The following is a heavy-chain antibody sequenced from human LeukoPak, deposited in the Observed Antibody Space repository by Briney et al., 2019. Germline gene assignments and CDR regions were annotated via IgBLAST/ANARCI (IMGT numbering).Heavy chain of an antibody. J-gene: IGHJ3*01. CDR3: AKHPDFWGGYYYAFDV. V-gene: IGHV3-23*01. D-gene: IGHD3-3*01. CDR2: ISGSSATT. Sequence: GGSLRLSCAASGFTFSTFNDHAMTRVRQGPGKGLERVSIISGSSATTYYAESVKGRFTISRDNSKNTLYLQMYSLRAEDTAVYYCAKHPDFWGGYYYAFDVWGQGTMVTVSS. CDR1: GFTFSTFNDHA.